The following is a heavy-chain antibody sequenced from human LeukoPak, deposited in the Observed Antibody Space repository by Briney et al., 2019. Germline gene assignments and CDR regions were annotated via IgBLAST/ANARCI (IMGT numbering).Heavy chain of an antibody. CDR2: TYYTGST. Sequence: PSETLSLTCTVSGVSISSDDYFWGWIRQSPGKGLDWIGSTYYTGSTYYNPSLKSRVTISVDTSKNQFSLKLSSLTAADTAVYYCARVGRYIWNYPGIGFDIWGQGTIVTVSS. V-gene: IGHV4-39*07. CDR1: GVSISSDDYF. CDR3: ARVGRYIWNYPGIGFDI. D-gene: IGHD1-7*01. J-gene: IGHJ3*02.